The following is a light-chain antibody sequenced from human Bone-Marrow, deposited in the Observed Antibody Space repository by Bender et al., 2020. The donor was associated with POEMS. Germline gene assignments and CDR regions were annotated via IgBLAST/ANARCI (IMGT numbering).Light chain of an antibody. V-gene: IGLV3-21*02. CDR1: NIGSKS. J-gene: IGLJ2*01. CDR2: DDS. Sequence: SYVVTQPPSVSVAPGQTARVTCGGDNIGSKSVHWYQQKPGRAPVLVVHDDSDRPSGIPERFSGSHSGNTATLTIFRVEAGDEADYYCQVWDSGSDRQVFGEGTKLTVL. CDR3: QVWDSGSDRQV.